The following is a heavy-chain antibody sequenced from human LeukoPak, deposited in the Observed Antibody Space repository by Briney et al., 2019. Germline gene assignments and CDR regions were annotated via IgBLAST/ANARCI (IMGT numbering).Heavy chain of an antibody. CDR1: GASLSSSIAL. V-gene: IGHV4-39*07. Sequence: NPSETLSLTRILPGASLSSSIALSGWFRHPPGSWLGLLGTISHSGPPSYKPPLKSRVTISVDTSKIQFSLKLSSVTAADTAVYYCARGPILLWPHYYFDFWGQGTLVTVSS. J-gene: IGHJ4*02. D-gene: IGHD2/OR15-2a*01. CDR3: ARGPILLWPHYYFDF. CDR2: ISHSGPP.